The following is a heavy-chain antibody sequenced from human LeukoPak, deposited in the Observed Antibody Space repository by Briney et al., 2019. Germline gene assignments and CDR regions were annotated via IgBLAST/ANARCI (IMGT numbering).Heavy chain of an antibody. CDR3: ARMVGATNYYYMDV. V-gene: IGHV3-21*01. Sequence: GGSLRLSCAASGFTVSSNYMSWVRQAPGKGLEWVSSISSSSSYIYYADSVKGRFTISRDNAKNSLYLQMNSLRAEDTAVYYCARMVGATNYYYMDVWGKGTTVTVSS. J-gene: IGHJ6*03. CDR2: ISSSSSYI. CDR1: GFTVSSNY. D-gene: IGHD1-26*01.